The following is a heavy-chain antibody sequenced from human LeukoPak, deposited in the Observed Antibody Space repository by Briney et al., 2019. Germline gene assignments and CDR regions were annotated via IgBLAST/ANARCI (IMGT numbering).Heavy chain of an antibody. CDR3: AKDPYYYDSSGYLPYFDY. CDR1: GFTFSSYT. CDR2: ITTSDGNT. Sequence: PGGSLRLSCAASGFTFSSYTMSWVRQAPGKGLEWVSTITTSDGNTYYADSVKGRFTVSRDNSKNTLFLQMNSLRAEDTAVYYCAKDPYYYDSSGYLPYFDYWGQGTLVTVSS. D-gene: IGHD3-22*01. V-gene: IGHV3-23*01. J-gene: IGHJ4*02.